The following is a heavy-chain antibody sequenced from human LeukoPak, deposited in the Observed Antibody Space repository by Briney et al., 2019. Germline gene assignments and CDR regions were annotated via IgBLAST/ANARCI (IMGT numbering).Heavy chain of an antibody. CDR2: IKSKTDGGTT. CDR3: TTFLRGSYGDYYYYYYMDV. CDR1: GFTFSNAW. J-gene: IGHJ6*03. D-gene: IGHD1-26*01. V-gene: IGHV3-15*01. Sequence: GGSLRLSCAASGFTFSNAWMSWVRQAPGKGLEWVGRIKSKTDGGTTDYAAPVKGRFTISRDDSKNTLYLQMNSLKTEDTAVYYCTTFLRGSYGDYYYYYYMDVWGKGTTVTVSS.